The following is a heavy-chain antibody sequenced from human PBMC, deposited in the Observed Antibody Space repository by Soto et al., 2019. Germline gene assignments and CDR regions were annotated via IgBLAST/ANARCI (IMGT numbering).Heavy chain of an antibody. V-gene: IGHV3-74*01. J-gene: IGHJ1*01. Sequence: EVQLVQSGGGLAQPGKSLRLSCAASGFTFRKFWMHWVRQVPGKGPVWVSYISSDGTTTDYADSVKGRFTISRDNAKDTLYLQMDSLRAEDTAVYYCAIQDCTNDVCLEAAVTVGGGLESWGQGTLVTVSS. CDR2: ISSDGTTT. CDR3: AIQDCTNDVCLEAAVTVGGGLES. D-gene: IGHD2-8*01. CDR1: GFTFRKFW.